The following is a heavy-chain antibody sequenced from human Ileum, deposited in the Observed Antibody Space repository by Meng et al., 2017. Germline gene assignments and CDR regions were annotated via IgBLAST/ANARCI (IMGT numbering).Heavy chain of an antibody. Sequence: QVARRRSDPGLAGPAEPLSLPCAVFSGSISSNTSLSWVRQPPGKGLEWIGQISHSGSAYYNPSLKSRVTMSVDKSKSQFSLMLTSVTAADTAIYYCARHGGYSQDFWGQGTLVTVSS. V-gene: IGHV4-4*02. CDR1: SGSISSNTS. J-gene: IGHJ4*02. CDR2: ISHSGSA. CDR3: ARHGGYSQDF. D-gene: IGHD4-23*01.